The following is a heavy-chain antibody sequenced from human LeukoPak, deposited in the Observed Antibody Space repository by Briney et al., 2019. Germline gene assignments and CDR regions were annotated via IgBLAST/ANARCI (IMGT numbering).Heavy chain of an antibody. CDR1: GFTFSNAW. CDR2: IKSKADGGTT. V-gene: IGHV3-15*01. J-gene: IGHJ6*02. CDR3: NTEEVAARPRSYGVDV. Sequence: KPGGSLRLAWVLSGFTFSNAWMSWVRQAPGKGLEWVGRIKSKADGGTTDYAAPVKGRLSITRDDSKDPLYLQMNSLPSEDTAVYYCNTEEVAARPRSYGVDVWGQGTTVTVSS. D-gene: IGHD6-6*01.